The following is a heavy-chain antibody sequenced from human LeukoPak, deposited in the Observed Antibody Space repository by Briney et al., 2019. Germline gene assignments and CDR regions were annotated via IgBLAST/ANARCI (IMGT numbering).Heavy chain of an antibody. J-gene: IGHJ4*02. V-gene: IGHV1-18*01. D-gene: IGHD1-26*01. Sequence: GASVKVSCKASGYTFTSYAMNWVRQAPGQGLEWMGWISAYNGHTNYAQKLQGRVTMTTDTSTSTAYMELRSLRSDDTAVYYCARSGAEAYFDYWGQGTLVTVSS. CDR3: ARSGAEAYFDY. CDR2: ISAYNGHT. CDR1: GYTFTSYA.